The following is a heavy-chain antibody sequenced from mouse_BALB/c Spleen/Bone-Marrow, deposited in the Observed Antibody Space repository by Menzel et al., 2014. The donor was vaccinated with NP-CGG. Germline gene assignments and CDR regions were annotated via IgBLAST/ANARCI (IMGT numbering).Heavy chain of an antibody. Sequence: QVQLKESGPELVKPGASVKISCKASGYTFTDYYINWVKRKPGQGLEWIGWIYPGGGNTKYNEKFKGKATLTVDTSSSTAYMQLSSLTSEDTAVYFCARPPYYYGSSYYWYFDVWGAGTTVTVSS. CDR3: ARPPYYYGSSYYWYFDV. CDR1: GYTFTDYY. D-gene: IGHD1-1*01. J-gene: IGHJ1*01. CDR2: IYPGGGNT. V-gene: IGHV1-84*02.